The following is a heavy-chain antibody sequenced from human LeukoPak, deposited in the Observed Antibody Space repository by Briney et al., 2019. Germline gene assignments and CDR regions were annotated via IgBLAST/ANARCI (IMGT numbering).Heavy chain of an antibody. D-gene: IGHD2-21*02. CDR3: ARHETGLLRGLLLPYFDS. CDR1: GYRFTTYW. V-gene: IGHV5-51*01. J-gene: IGHJ4*02. Sequence: GESLKISCRGSGYRFTTYWIAWVRQMPGKGLEWMGIIYPGDSDTRYSPSFHGQVTISVDKSINTAFLQWSSLMASDTAMYYCARHETGLLRGLLLPYFDSWGQGTLVAVSS. CDR2: IYPGDSDT.